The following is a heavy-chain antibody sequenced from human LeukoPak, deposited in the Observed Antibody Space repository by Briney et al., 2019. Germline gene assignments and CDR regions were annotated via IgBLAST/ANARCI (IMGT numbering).Heavy chain of an antibody. CDR1: GFTFSSYE. CDR2: ISSSGSTI. D-gene: IGHD5-18*01. Sequence: GGSLRLSCAASGFTFSSYEMNWVRPAPGKGLEWVSYISSSGSTIYYADSVKGRFTISRDNAKNSLYLQMNSLRAEDTAVYSCARDKTRGLGYSYSKSGNYFDYWGQGTLVTVSS. CDR3: ARDKTRGLGYSYSKSGNYFDY. V-gene: IGHV3-48*03. J-gene: IGHJ4*02.